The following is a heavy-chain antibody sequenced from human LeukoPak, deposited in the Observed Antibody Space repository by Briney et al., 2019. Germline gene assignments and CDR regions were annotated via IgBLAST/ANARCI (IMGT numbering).Heavy chain of an antibody. CDR3: ARDSARYHYYYGMDV. J-gene: IGHJ6*02. D-gene: IGHD1-14*01. Sequence: PGTSLRLSCAASGFTFSSYAMYWVRQAPGKGLERVSLISKDGFNQDHADSVKGRFTISRDNSKNTLYLQMNSLRAEDTAVYYCARDSARYHYYYGMDVWGQGTTVTVSS. CDR2: ISKDGFNQ. CDR1: GFTFSSYA. V-gene: IGHV3-30*01.